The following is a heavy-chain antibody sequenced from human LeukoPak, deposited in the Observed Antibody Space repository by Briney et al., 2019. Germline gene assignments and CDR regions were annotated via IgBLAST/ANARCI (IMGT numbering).Heavy chain of an antibody. V-gene: IGHV3-30*18. J-gene: IGHJ4*02. CDR2: ISYDGSSK. CDR1: GFTFSSYG. Sequence: GGSLRLSCAASGFTFSSYGMHWVRRAPGKGLEWVAVISYDGSSKYYADSVKGRFTISRDNSKNTLYLQMNSLRAEDTAVYYCAKDPFLDIVATIAYHFDYWGQGTMVTVSS. D-gene: IGHD5-12*01. CDR3: AKDPFLDIVATIAYHFDY.